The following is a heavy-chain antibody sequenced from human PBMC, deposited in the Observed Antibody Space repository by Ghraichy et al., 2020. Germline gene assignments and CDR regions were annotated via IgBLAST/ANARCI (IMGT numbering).Heavy chain of an antibody. CDR3: ARDSSSGTSSHYYYYYGMDV. D-gene: IGHD6-6*01. V-gene: IGHV3-21*01. CDR2: ISSSSSYI. Sequence: GGSLRLSCAASGFTFSSYSMNWVRQAPGKGLEWVSSISSSSSYIYYADSVKGRFTISRDNAKNSLYLQMNSLRAEDTAVYYCARDSSSGTSSHYYYYYGMDVWGQGTTVTVSS. J-gene: IGHJ6*02. CDR1: GFTFSSYS.